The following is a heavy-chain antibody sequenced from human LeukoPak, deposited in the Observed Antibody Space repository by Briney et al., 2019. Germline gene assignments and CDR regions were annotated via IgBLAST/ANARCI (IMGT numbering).Heavy chain of an antibody. V-gene: IGHV4-39*07. CDR2: IYYSGNT. CDR3: ATGGAARSGANWFDP. Sequence: SETLSLTCTVSGGSISSDTYYWAWIRQPPGKGLQWIGHIYYSGNTYYNPSLQSRVTISLHTSKNQFSLKLTSLTAADTAVYYCATGGAARSGANWFDPWGQGTLVTVSS. D-gene: IGHD6-6*01. CDR1: GGSISSDTYY. J-gene: IGHJ5*02.